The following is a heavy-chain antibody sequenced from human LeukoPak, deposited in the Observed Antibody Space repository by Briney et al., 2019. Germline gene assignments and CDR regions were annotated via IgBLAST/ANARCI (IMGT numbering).Heavy chain of an antibody. CDR2: TSGSGGST. V-gene: IGHV3-23*01. CDR1: GFTFSSYA. Sequence: HTGGSLRLSCAASGFTFSSYAMSWVRQAPGKGLEWVSATSGSGGSTYYADSVKGRFTISRDNSKNTLYLQMNSLRAEDTAVYYCAKDRVVVVPAESYFDYWGQGTLVTVSS. D-gene: IGHD2-2*01. J-gene: IGHJ4*02. CDR3: AKDRVVVVPAESYFDY.